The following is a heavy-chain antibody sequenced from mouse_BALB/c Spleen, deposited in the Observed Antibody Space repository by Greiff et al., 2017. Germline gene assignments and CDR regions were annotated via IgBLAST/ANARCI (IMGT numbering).Heavy chain of an antibody. J-gene: IGHJ4*01. CDR2: ISYSGST. CDR1: GDSITSGY. Sequence: VQLKESGPSLVKPSQTLSLTCSVTGDSITSGYWNWIRKFPGNKLEYMGYISYSGSTYYNPSLKSRISITRDTSKNQYYLQLNSVTTEDTATYYCARWEITLYYAMDYWGQGTSVTVSS. V-gene: IGHV3-8*02. CDR3: ARWEITLYYAMDY. D-gene: IGHD2-4*01.